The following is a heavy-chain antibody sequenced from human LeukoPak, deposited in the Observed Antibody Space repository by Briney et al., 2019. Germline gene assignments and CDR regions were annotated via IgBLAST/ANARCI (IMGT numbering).Heavy chain of an antibody. D-gene: IGHD6-13*01. Sequence: SETPSLTRAHPLDSTLAPFWCWVWHPPGGVLQRIGYISYRGSTTYNPSLKSRVTISVDTSKNQFSLNLSSVTAADTAVYYCARLVYISSCYFFDSWGQGTLVTVSS. CDR1: LDSTLAPF. CDR2: ISYRGST. CDR3: ARLVYISSCYFFDS. J-gene: IGHJ4*02. V-gene: IGHV4-59*08.